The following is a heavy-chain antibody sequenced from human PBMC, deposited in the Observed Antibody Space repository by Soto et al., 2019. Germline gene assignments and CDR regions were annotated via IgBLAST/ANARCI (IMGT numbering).Heavy chain of an antibody. CDR2: TRHDGSNT. Sequence: QVQLVQSGGGVVQPGRSLRLSCEASGFNFRGYGMHWVRQAPGKGLEWVAITRHDGSNTYYADSVRGRFTISRDNSKNTLYLQMNSLRVEDTAVYYCARDGVGITTYFCYFDYWGQGTLITVSS. D-gene: IGHD1-26*01. CDR3: ARDGVGITTYFCYFDY. CDR1: GFNFRGYG. V-gene: IGHV3-33*01. J-gene: IGHJ4*02.